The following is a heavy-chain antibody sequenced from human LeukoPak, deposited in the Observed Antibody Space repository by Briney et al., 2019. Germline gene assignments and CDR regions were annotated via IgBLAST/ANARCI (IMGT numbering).Heavy chain of an antibody. CDR1: GFSFSNYA. D-gene: IGHD6-13*01. J-gene: IGHJ4*02. CDR2: ISGSGSGT. Sequence: PGGVLRLSCVASGFSFSNYALNWVRQAPGKGLEWVSHISGSGSGTFYTDSVKGRFTISRDNSKNTLYLQMNSLRAEDTAVYYCAKDCFYSSSWYFSDYWGQGTLVTVSS. V-gene: IGHV3-23*01. CDR3: AKDCFYSSSWYFSDY.